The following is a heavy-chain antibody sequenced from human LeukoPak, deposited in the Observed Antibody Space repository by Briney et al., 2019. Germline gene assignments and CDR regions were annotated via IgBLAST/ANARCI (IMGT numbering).Heavy chain of an antibody. CDR1: GYTFTGYY. J-gene: IGHJ4*02. CDR2: INPNSGGT. V-gene: IGHV1-2*02. Sequence: GASVKVSCKASGYTFTGYYMHWVRQAPGQGLEWMGWINPNSGGTNYAQKFQGRVTMTRDTSISTAYMELSRLRSEDTTVYYCARGSGSYYDNLDYWGQGTLVTVSS. D-gene: IGHD1-26*01. CDR3: ARGSGSYYDNLDY.